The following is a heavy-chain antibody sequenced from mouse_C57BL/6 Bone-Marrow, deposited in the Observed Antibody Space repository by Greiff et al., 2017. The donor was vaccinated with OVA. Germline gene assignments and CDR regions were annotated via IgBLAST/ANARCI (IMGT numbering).Heavy chain of an antibody. CDR3: AKYYGSRGAMDY. D-gene: IGHD1-1*01. V-gene: IGHV1-55*01. CDR2: IYPGSGST. Sequence: QVQLQQSGAELVKPGASVKMSCKASGYTFTSYWITWVKQRPGQGLEWIGDIYPGSGSTNYNEKFKSKATLTVDTSSSTAYMQLSSLTSEDSAVYYCAKYYGSRGAMDYCGQGTSVTVSS. J-gene: IGHJ4*01. CDR1: GYTFTSYW.